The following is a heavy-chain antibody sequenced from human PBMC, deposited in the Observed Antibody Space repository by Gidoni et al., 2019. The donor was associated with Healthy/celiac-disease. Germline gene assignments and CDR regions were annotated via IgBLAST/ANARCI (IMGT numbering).Heavy chain of an antibody. V-gene: IGHV3-9*01. J-gene: IGHJ4*02. Sequence: EVQLVESGGGLVQPGRSLRLSCAASGFTFDDYAMHWVRQAPGKGLEWVSGISWNSGSIGYADSVKGRFTISRDNAKNSLYLQMNSLRAEDTALYYCAKDGGYYDSSGYYYGYYFDYWGQGTLVTVSS. CDR2: ISWNSGSI. D-gene: IGHD3-22*01. CDR3: AKDGGYYDSSGYYYGYYFDY. CDR1: GFTFDDYA.